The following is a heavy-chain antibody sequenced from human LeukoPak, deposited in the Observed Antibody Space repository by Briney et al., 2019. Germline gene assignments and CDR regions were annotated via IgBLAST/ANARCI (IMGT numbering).Heavy chain of an antibody. D-gene: IGHD3-16*02. V-gene: IGHV4/OR15-8*01. CDR2: IHHDGRI. CDR1: GGSIDSTNW. Sequence: PSETLSLTCDVSGGSIDSTNWWNWVRQPPGKGLEWIGEIHHDGRINYNPSLKSRVTVSVDKSKNQFSLRLNSVTAADTAMYYCARSHDHLWGNYPDYWGQGTLVTVSS. CDR3: ARSHDHLWGNYPDY. J-gene: IGHJ4*02.